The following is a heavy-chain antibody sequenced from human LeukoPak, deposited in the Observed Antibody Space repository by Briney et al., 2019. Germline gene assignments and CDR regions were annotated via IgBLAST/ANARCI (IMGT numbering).Heavy chain of an antibody. V-gene: IGHV1-46*01. CDR1: GYIFTNYH. Sequence: ASVKVSCKASGYIFTNYHIHWVRQAPGQGLEWMGMINPSGGGTGYAQKFQGRVTMTRDTSTSTVYMELSSLGSDDTAVYYCARGLGYCTAGSCYPSHWGQGSLVTVSS. CDR2: INPSGGGT. D-gene: IGHD2-15*01. CDR3: ARGLGYCTAGSCYPSH. J-gene: IGHJ4*02.